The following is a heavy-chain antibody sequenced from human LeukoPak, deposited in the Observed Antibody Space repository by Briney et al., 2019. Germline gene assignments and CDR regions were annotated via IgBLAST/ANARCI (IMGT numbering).Heavy chain of an antibody. CDR3: TRALYYYGSGSYYNYYYYGMDV. CDR2: IRSKAYGGTT. CDR1: GFTFGDYA. D-gene: IGHD3-10*01. Sequence: SGGSLRLSCTASGFTFGDYAMSWVRQAPGKGLEWVGSIRSKAYGGTTEYAASVKGRFTISRDDSKSIAYLQMNSLKTEDTAVYYCTRALYYYGSGSYYNYYYYGMDVWGQGTTVTVSS. V-gene: IGHV3-49*04. J-gene: IGHJ6*02.